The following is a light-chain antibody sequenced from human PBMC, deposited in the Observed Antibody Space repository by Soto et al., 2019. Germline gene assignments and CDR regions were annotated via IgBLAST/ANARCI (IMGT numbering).Light chain of an antibody. CDR3: QQYGSSPPRT. J-gene: IGKJ1*01. V-gene: IGKV3-20*01. Sequence: IVLTQSPGTLSVSPWERATLSCRASQSVSSYLAWYQQKPGQAPRLLIYDASTRATDVPDRFSGSGSGADFTLSISRLEPEDFAVYYCQQYGSSPPRTFGQGTKVDIK. CDR1: QSVSSY. CDR2: DAS.